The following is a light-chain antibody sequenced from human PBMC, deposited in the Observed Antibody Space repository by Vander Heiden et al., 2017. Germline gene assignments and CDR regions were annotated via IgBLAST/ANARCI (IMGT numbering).Light chain of an antibody. CDR3: SSYAGNNNFYV. CDR2: EVN. CDR1: RSDVGAYNY. Sequence: SALPQPRSASGPPGQSVTIPCTGTRSDVGAYNYVSWYQQHPGKAPKLIIYEVNRRTSGVPDRFFGSKSGNTASLTVSGLQADDEAVYFCSSYAGNNNFYVFGPGTKVTVL. J-gene: IGLJ1*01. V-gene: IGLV2-8*01.